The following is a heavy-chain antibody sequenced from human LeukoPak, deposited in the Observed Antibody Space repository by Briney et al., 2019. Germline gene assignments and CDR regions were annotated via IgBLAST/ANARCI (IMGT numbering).Heavy chain of an antibody. J-gene: IGHJ4*02. CDR3: ARGRRSYCSSTSCSKPYYFDY. D-gene: IGHD2-2*01. V-gene: IGHV4-34*01. CDR1: GGSFSGYY. CDR2: INHSGST. Sequence: PSETLSLTCAVYGGSFSGYYWSWIRQPPGKGLEWIGEINHSGSTNYNPSLKSRVTISVDTSKNQFSLKLSSVTAADTAVYYCARGRRSYCSSTSCSKPYYFDYWGQGTLVTVSS.